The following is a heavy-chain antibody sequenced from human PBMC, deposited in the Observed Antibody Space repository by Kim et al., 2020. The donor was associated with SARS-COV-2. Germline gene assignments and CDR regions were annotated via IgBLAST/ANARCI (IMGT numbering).Heavy chain of an antibody. J-gene: IGHJ3*02. Sequence: NPSLKSRVTISVDTAKNQFSLKLSSVTAADTAVYYCAREAVAGSGGAFDIWGQGTMVTVSS. CDR3: AREAVAGSGGAFDI. D-gene: IGHD6-19*01. V-gene: IGHV4-59*01.